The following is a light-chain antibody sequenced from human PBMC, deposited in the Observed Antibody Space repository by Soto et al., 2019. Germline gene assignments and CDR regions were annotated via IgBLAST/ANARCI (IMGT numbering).Light chain of an antibody. CDR2: DAS. V-gene: IGKV3-11*01. CDR3: QQRSKWPPT. J-gene: IGKJ5*01. Sequence: EIVLTQSPATLSLSPGERATLSCRASQSVTNYLAWYQQKPGQAPRHLIYDASNRATGIPARFSGSGSGTDFTLTISNLESEDFVVYYCQQRSKWPPTFGQGTRREIK. CDR1: QSVTNY.